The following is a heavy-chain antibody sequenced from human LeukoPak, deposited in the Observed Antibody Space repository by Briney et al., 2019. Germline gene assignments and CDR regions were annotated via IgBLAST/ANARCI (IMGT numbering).Heavy chain of an antibody. J-gene: IGHJ4*02. CDR3: ARGTGTTAYFDY. CDR2: ISSSSSYT. Sequence: GGPLRLSCAASGFTFSDYYMSWIRQAPGKGLEWVSYISSSSSYTKYGDSVKGRFTISRDNAKNSLYLQVNSLRAEDTAVYYCARGTGTTAYFDYWGQGTLVAVSS. CDR1: GFTFSDYY. V-gene: IGHV3-11*06. D-gene: IGHD1-1*01.